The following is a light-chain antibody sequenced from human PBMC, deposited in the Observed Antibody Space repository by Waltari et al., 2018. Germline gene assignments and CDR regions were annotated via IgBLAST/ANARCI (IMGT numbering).Light chain of an antibody. CDR1: QGISNY. CDR2: AAS. V-gene: IGKV1-9*01. J-gene: IGKJ4*01. Sequence: DIQLTQSPPFLSAFVGDRVPLTCRASQGISNYLAWYQQKPGKAPKLRMYAASTLQSGVPSRFSGSGSGTEFTLTISSLQTEDFATYYCQQLNNYPIAFGGGTKVEIK. CDR3: QQLNNYPIA.